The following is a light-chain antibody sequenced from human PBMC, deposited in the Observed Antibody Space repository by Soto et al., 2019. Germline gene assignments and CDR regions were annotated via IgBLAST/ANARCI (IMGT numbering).Light chain of an antibody. Sequence: QSVLTQPPSVSGAPGQRVTISCTGSSSNIGAGYDVHWYQQLPGTAPKLLIYGNSNRPSGGPDRFSGSKSGTSASLAITGLQAEDDADYYCQSYDSSLSGSVFGGGTKLTVL. CDR3: QSYDSSLSGSV. CDR2: GNS. CDR1: SSNIGAGYD. V-gene: IGLV1-40*01. J-gene: IGLJ2*01.